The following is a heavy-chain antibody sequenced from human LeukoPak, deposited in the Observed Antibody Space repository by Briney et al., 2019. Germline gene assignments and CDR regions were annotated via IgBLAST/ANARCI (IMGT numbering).Heavy chain of an antibody. CDR3: ARRGGSGRAFDY. CDR2: IYYTGST. Sequence: SETLSLTCSVSGASISGGTYYWGWIRQPPGKGLEWIGSIYYTGSTYDNPSLNSRVTISVDTSKNQFSLKLSSVTAADTAVYYCARRGGSGRAFDYWGQGTLVTVSS. D-gene: IGHD1-26*01. J-gene: IGHJ4*02. CDR1: GASISGGTYY. V-gene: IGHV4-39*01.